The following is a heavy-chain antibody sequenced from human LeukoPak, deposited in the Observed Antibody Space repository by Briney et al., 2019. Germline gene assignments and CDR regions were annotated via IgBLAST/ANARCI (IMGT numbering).Heavy chain of an antibody. D-gene: IGHD5-24*01. CDR1: GFTFSSYA. V-gene: IGHV3-23*01. Sequence: PGGSLRLSCSASGFTFSSYAMSWVRQAPGERLEGVSAISGSGGSTYYADSVKGRFTISRDNSKTTLYLQMNSRSAEETAVYYCAKGGIGWLQFVLWGQGTLVTVSS. CDR3: AKGGIGWLQFVL. J-gene: IGHJ4*02. CDR2: ISGSGGST.